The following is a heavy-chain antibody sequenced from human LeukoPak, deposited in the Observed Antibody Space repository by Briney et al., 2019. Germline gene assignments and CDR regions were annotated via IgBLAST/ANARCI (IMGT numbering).Heavy chain of an antibody. D-gene: IGHD2/OR15-2a*01. Sequence: PGGSLTLSCEASGFTFSGNWMSWVRQAPGKGLEWVASINPGGSQILCVDSVRGRFTISRDNSKISLYLQMNRTGADNTALYYCAKLLGTSTTYDSWGQGARVTVSS. CDR2: INPGGSQI. CDR1: GFTFSGNW. V-gene: IGHV3-7*01. CDR3: AKLLGTSTTYDS. J-gene: IGHJ5*01.